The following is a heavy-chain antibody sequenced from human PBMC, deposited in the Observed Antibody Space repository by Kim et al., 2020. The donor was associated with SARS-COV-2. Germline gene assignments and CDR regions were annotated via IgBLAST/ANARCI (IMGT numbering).Heavy chain of an antibody. D-gene: IGHD3-16*01. V-gene: IGHV3-33*05. J-gene: IGHJ2*01. CDR3: ARDWAAARHPYWYFDL. Sequence: GGSLRLSCAASGFTFSSYGMHWVRQAPGKGLEWVAVISYDGSNKYYADSVKGRFTISRDNSKNTLYLQMNSLRAEDTAVYYCARDWAAARHPYWYFDLWGRGTLVTVSS. CDR2: ISYDGSNK. CDR1: GFTFSSYG.